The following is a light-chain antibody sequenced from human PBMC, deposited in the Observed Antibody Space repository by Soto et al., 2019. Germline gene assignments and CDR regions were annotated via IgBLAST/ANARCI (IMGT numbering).Light chain of an antibody. Sequence: EIVLTQSPGTLSLSPGERATLSCRASQSVNSNYLAWLQHKPGQAPRFLIYGASSRAAGIPDRFSGSGSGTDFTLSVSRLEPEDFAMYYCHQYGTSPFTFGPGTNVDIK. CDR3: HQYGTSPFT. CDR1: QSVNSNY. CDR2: GAS. V-gene: IGKV3-20*01. J-gene: IGKJ3*01.